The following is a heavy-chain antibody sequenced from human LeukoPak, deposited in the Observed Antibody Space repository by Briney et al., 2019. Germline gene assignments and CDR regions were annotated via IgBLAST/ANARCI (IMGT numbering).Heavy chain of an antibody. CDR3: ARLIGTGVNWFDP. CDR2: IYTSEST. CDR1: GASISSISYHY. J-gene: IGHJ5*02. V-gene: IGHV4-61*02. Sequence: PSQTLSLTCTVSGASISSISYHYWSWIRQPAGKGLEWIGRIYTSESTYFNPSLKIRVTISLDTSKNQFSLKLSSVTAADTAVYYCARLIGTGVNWFDPWGQGTLVTVSS. D-gene: IGHD3-16*01.